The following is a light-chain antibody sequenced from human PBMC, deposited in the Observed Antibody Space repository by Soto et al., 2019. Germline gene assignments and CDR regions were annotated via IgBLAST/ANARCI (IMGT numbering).Light chain of an antibody. CDR1: KSVSSN. V-gene: IGKV3-15*01. Sequence: EIVMTQSPGTLSVSPGERATLSCRASKSVSSNLAWYQQKPGQAPRLLIYGASTRATGIPARFSGSRSGTEFTLTISSLQSEDVAVYYCQQYNNWPRTFGQGTKVEIK. J-gene: IGKJ1*01. CDR3: QQYNNWPRT. CDR2: GAS.